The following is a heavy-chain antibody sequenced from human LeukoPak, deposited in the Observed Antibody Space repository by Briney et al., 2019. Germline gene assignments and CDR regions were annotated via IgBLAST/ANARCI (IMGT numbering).Heavy chain of an antibody. V-gene: IGHV3-48*03. CDR2: ISASGQTI. J-gene: IGHJ6*03. CDR3: AKNWVAAGVHGYYMDV. Sequence: GGSLRLSCAASGFSFSTYEFHWVRHAPGKGLEWVSYISASGQTIYYADSVRGRFTISRDNAKNSLYLQMNSLGAEDTAVYHCAKNWVAAGVHGYYMDVWGKGTTVTISS. CDR1: GFSFSTYE. D-gene: IGHD6-13*01.